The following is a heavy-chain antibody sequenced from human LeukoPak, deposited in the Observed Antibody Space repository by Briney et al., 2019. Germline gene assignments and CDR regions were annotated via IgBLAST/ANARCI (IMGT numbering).Heavy chain of an antibody. CDR2: INHSGST. CDR3: ARVHDILTGYFWINGMDV. Sequence: SETLSLTCAVYGGSFGGYYWSWIRQPPGKGLEWIGEINHSGSTNYNPSLKSRVTISVDTSKNQFSLKLSSVTAADTAVYYCARVHDILTGYFWINGMDVWGQGTTVTVSS. J-gene: IGHJ6*02. D-gene: IGHD3-9*01. CDR1: GGSFGGYY. V-gene: IGHV4-34*01.